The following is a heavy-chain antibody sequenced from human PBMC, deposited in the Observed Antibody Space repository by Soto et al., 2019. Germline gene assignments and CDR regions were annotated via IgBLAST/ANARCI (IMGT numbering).Heavy chain of an antibody. CDR1: GESFSGYY. CDR2: INHSGST. V-gene: IGHV4-34*01. CDR3: ARSPFWSGYYKFDY. J-gene: IGHJ4*02. Sequence: ASETLSLTCAVYGESFSGYYWSWIRQPPGKGLEWIGEINHSGSTNYNPSLKSRVTISVDTSKNQFSLKLSSVTAADTAVYYCARSPFWSGYYKFDYWGQGTLVTVSS. D-gene: IGHD3-3*01.